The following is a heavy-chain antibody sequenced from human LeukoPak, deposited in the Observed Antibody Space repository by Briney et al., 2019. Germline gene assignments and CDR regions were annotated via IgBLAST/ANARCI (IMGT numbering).Heavy chain of an antibody. CDR3: ARGRFDP. J-gene: IGHJ5*02. CDR1: GYSISSGYY. Sequence: TSETLSLTCGVSGYSISSGYYWGWIRQPPGMGLEWIGRIYYSGSTYYNPSLQSRVTISLDTSKNQFSLKLSSVTAADTAVYYCARGRFDPWGQGTLVTVSS. CDR2: IYYSGST. V-gene: IGHV4-38-2*01.